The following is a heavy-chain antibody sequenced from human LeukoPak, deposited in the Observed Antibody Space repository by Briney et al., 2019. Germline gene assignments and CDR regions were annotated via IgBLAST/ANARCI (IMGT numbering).Heavy chain of an antibody. J-gene: IGHJ4*02. Sequence: SVKVSCKASGGTISSYAISWVRQAPGQGLEWMGRIIPIFGIANYAQKFQGRVTITADKSTSTAYMELSSLRSEDTAVYYCARDDGAAAGPSDYWGQGTLVTVSS. CDR2: IIPIFGIA. CDR1: GGTISSYA. V-gene: IGHV1-69*04. D-gene: IGHD6-13*01. CDR3: ARDDGAAAGPSDY.